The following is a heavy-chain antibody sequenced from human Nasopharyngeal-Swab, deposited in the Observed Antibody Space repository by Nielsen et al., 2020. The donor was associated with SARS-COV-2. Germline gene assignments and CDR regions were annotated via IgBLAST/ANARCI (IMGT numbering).Heavy chain of an antibody. CDR3: ARGSDTALYYFDS. Sequence: GESLKISCAASRFTFSSYAMSWVRQAPGKGLEWVSSISSTGSYIYYADSVKGRFTISRDNAKNSLYLQMNGLRAEDTAVYYCARGSDTALYYFDSWGQGTLVTVSS. D-gene: IGHD5-18*01. J-gene: IGHJ4*02. CDR1: RFTFSSYA. CDR2: ISSTGSYI. V-gene: IGHV3-21*01.